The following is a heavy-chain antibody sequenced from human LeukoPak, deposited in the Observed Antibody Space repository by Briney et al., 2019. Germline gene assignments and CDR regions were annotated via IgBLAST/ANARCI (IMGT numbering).Heavy chain of an antibody. CDR1: GGTFSSYA. J-gene: IGHJ4*02. Sequence: SVKVSCKASGGTFSSYAISWVRQAPGRGLEWMGGIIPIFGTANYAQKFQGRVTITADESTSTAYMELSSLRSEDTAVYYCARATEYYGSGSYYNHWGQGTLVTVSS. D-gene: IGHD3-10*01. CDR3: ARATEYYGSGSYYNH. CDR2: IIPIFGTA. V-gene: IGHV1-69*13.